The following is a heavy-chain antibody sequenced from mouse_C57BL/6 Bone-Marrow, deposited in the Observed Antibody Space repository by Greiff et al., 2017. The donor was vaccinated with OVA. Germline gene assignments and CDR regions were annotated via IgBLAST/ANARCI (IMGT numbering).Heavy chain of an antibody. CDR3: ARINYWYFDV. J-gene: IGHJ1*03. CDR2: ISSGSSTF. V-gene: IGHV5-17*01. Sequence: DVQLVESGGGLVKPGGSLKLSCAASGFTFSDYGMHWVRQAPEKGLEWVAYISSGSSTFYYADTVKGRFTISRDNAKNTLFMQMTSLRSEDTAMYYCARINYWYFDVWGTGTTVTVSS. CDR1: GFTFSDYG.